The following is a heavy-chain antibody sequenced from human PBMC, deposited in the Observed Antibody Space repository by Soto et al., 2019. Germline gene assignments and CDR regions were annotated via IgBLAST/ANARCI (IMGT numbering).Heavy chain of an antibody. CDR2: IWYDGSNK. CDR1: GFTFSSYG. CDR3: ARECAIFGVVIIRNYYYGMDV. J-gene: IGHJ6*02. Sequence: GGSLRLSCAASGFTFSSYGMHWVRQAPGKGLEWVAVIWYDGSNKYYADSVKGRFTISRDNSKNTLYLQMNSLRAEDTAVYYCARECAIFGVVIIRNYYYGMDVWGQGTTVTVSS. D-gene: IGHD3-3*01. V-gene: IGHV3-33*01.